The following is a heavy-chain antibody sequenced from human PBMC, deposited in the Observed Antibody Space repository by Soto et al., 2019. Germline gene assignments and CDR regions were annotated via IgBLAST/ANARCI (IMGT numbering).Heavy chain of an antibody. V-gene: IGHV1-2*02. Sequence: QVQLVQSGAEVKKPGASVKVSCKASGYTFTGYYMHWVRQAPGQGLEWMGWINPNSGGTNYAQKFQGRVTMTRDKSSSTAYMELSRLRSDDTAVYYCARGSQQVLNYYKYGMDVWGQGTTVTVSS. CDR3: ARGSQQVLNYYKYGMDV. CDR2: INPNSGGT. CDR1: GYTFTGYY. J-gene: IGHJ6*02. D-gene: IGHD3-9*01.